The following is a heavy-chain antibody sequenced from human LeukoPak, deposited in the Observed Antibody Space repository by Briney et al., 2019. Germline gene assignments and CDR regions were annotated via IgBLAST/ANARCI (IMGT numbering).Heavy chain of an antibody. CDR3: ARDRGGTGDFDY. CDR2: INAGNGDT. Sequence: PMASVKVSCKASGYTFTSNVIHWVRRAPGQRLEWMGWINAGNGDTKYSQKFQGRVTIARDTSASTAYMELSSLRFEDTAVYYCARDRGGTGDFDYWGQGTLVTVSS. V-gene: IGHV1-3*01. D-gene: IGHD1-1*01. CDR1: GYTFTSNV. J-gene: IGHJ4*02.